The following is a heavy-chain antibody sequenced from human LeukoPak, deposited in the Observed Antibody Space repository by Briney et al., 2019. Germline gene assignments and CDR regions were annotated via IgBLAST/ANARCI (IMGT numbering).Heavy chain of an antibody. D-gene: IGHD2-21*02. CDR3: ARESPLYCGGDCVIY. V-gene: IGHV3-48*02. CDR2: ITGSSSTI. CDR1: GFTFSRYM. J-gene: IGHJ4*02. Sequence: PGGSLRLSCAASGFTFSRYMMNWVRQAPGKGLEWVSYITGSSSTIYYADSVKGRFTISRDNAKNSLYPEMNSLRDEDTAVYYCARESPLYCGGDCVIYWGQGTLVTVSS.